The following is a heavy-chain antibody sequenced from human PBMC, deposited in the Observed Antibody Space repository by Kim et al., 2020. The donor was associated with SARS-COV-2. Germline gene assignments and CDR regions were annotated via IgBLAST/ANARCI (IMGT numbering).Heavy chain of an antibody. CDR2: IKSKTDGGTA. V-gene: IGHV3-15*01. Sequence: GGSLRLSCVASGFTFSNAWMNWVRQAPGKGLEWVGRIKSKTDGGTADYAAPVKGRFTISRDDSKNTLYVQMNSLKTEDTAVYYCTTDLRSYCRSPSCYRGPDYWGQGTLVIVSS. CDR1: GFTFSNAW. D-gene: IGHD2-2*01. J-gene: IGHJ4*02. CDR3: TTDLRSYCRSPSCYRGPDY.